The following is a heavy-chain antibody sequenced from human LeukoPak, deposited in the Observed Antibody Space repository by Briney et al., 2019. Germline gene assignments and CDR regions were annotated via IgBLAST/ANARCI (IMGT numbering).Heavy chain of an antibody. CDR1: GGSIRSYY. J-gene: IGHJ4*02. CDR2: IYYSGST. D-gene: IGHD1-1*01. Sequence: KPSETLSLTCTVSGGSIRSYYWSWIRQSPGKGLEWIGYIYYSGSTNYNPSLKNRVTISVDTSKNQFSLKLSSVTAADTAVYYCARGYNRQSNPFDYWGQGTLVTVSS. V-gene: IGHV4-59*01. CDR3: ARGYNRQSNPFDY.